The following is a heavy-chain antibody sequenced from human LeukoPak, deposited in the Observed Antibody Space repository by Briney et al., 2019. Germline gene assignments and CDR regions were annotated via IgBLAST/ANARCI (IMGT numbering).Heavy chain of an antibody. CDR3: ARAGYSYPYYFDY. Sequence: GGSLRLSCAASGFTFSSYSMNWVRQAPGKGLEWVSSISSSSSYIYYAASVKGRFTISRDNAKNSLYLQMNSLRAEDTAVYYCARAGYSYPYYFDYWGQGTLVTVSS. J-gene: IGHJ4*02. D-gene: IGHD5-18*01. V-gene: IGHV3-21*01. CDR2: ISSSSSYI. CDR1: GFTFSSYS.